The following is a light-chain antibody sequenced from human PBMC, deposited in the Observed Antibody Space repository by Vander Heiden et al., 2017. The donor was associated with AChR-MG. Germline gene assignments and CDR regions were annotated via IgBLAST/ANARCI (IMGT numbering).Light chain of an antibody. CDR3: QQSDTAPFT. J-gene: IGKJ2*01. V-gene: IGKV1-39*01. CDR2: AAS. Sequence: DIQMTQSPSSLSASVGDRVTISCRASQSVSDSVVWYQQKPPKAPNLLIYAASNLQSGVPSRFSGSGSGTDFTLTIHSLQVEDFATYFCQQSDTAPFTFGQGTKVEL. CDR1: QSVSDS.